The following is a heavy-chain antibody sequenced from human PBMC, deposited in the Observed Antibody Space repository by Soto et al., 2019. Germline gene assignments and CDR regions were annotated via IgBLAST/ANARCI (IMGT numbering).Heavy chain of an antibody. V-gene: IGHV3-23*01. CDR1: GFTFSSYA. CDR3: AKGRGIAVASTSSPGYFDY. Sequence: GGSLRLSCAASGFTFSSYAMSWVRQAPGKGLEWVSAISGSGGSTYYADSVKGRFTISRDNSKNTLYLQMNSLRAEDTAVYYCAKGRGIAVASTSSPGYFDYWGQXTLVTAPQ. CDR2: ISGSGGST. D-gene: IGHD6-19*01. J-gene: IGHJ4*02.